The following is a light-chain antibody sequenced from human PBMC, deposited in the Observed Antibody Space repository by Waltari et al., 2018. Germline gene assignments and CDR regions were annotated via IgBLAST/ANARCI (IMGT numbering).Light chain of an antibody. CDR2: VNSHGSH. J-gene: IGLJ3*02. CDR1: RGHSSTV. CDR3: QTGGHGTWV. Sequence: QLVLTQSPTASAVLGASVKHTCTMIRGHSSTVNPWHQQQPEKGPRYLMKVNSHGSHSKGDKIPDRFSGSSSGAEHYLTISSLQSEDEADYYCQTGGHGTWVFGGGTKLTVL. V-gene: IGLV4-69*01.